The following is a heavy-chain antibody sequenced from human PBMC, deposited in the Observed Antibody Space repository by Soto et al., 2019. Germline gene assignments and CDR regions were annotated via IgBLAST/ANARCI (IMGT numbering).Heavy chain of an antibody. V-gene: IGHV3-48*03. CDR1: GFTFSSYE. J-gene: IGHJ3*02. D-gene: IGHD6-13*01. CDR3: ARDSSYSSSWYSPNAFDI. Sequence: PGGSLRLSCAASGFTFSSYEMNWDRQAPGKGLERVSYISSTGSTIYYADSVKGRFTISRDNAKNSLYLQMNSLRAEDTAVYYCARDSSYSSSWYSPNAFDIWGQGTMVTVSS. CDR2: ISSTGSTI.